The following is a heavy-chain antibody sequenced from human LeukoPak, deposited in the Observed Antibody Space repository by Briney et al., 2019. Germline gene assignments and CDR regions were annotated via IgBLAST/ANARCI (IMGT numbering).Heavy chain of an antibody. CDR1: GGSFSAFY. CDR2: INHSGST. J-gene: IGHJ2*01. CDR3: ARHAPLNFGL. V-gene: IGHV4-34*01. Sequence: SETLSLTCAVYGGSFSAFYWSWIRQPPGKGLEWIGEINHSGSTNYNPSLESRVTISVDASKNQFSLKLTSVTAADTAVYYCARHAPLNFGLWGRGTLVTVSS.